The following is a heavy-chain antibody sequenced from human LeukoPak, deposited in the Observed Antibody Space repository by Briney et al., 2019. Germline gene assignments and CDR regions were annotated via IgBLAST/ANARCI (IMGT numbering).Heavy chain of an antibody. Sequence: GASVKVSCKASGYTFTGYYMHWVRQAPGQGLEWMGWINPNSGGTNYAQKFQGRVTMTRDTSISTAYMELSRLRSDDTAVYYCASGHIIRTDYDFWSGYHLDYWGQGTLVTVSS. D-gene: IGHD3-3*01. J-gene: IGHJ4*02. CDR3: ASGHIIRTDYDFWSGYHLDY. CDR1: GYTFTGYY. V-gene: IGHV1-2*02. CDR2: INPNSGGT.